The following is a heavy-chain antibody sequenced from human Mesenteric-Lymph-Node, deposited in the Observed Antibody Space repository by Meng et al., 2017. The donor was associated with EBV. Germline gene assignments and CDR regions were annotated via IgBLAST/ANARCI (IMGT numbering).Heavy chain of an antibody. CDR2: ISSSSSDI. J-gene: IGHJ4*02. CDR1: GFTFSSYS. D-gene: IGHD4-17*01. V-gene: IGHV3-21*01. Sequence: EVLLVGSGGGLVKPGGSLSCSCAASGFTFSSYSMNWVGQAPGKGLEWVSTISSSSSDIYYADSVKGRFTISRDNAKNSLYLQMNSLRAEDTAVYYCARTTTVTSIDYWGQGTLVTVSS. CDR3: ARTTTVTSIDY.